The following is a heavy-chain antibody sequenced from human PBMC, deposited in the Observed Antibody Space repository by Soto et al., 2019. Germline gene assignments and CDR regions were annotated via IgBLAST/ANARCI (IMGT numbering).Heavy chain of an antibody. J-gene: IGHJ4*02. D-gene: IGHD6-19*01. CDR3: ARDTVGAVAGAFDVYFDY. CDR2: ISAYNGNT. CDR1: GYTFTSYG. Sequence: ASVKVSCKASGYTFTSYGISWVRQAPGQGLEWMGWISAYNGNTNYAQKLQGRVTMTTDTSTSTAYMELRSLRSDDTAVYYCARDTVGAVAGAFDVYFDYWGQGTLVTVSS. V-gene: IGHV1-18*01.